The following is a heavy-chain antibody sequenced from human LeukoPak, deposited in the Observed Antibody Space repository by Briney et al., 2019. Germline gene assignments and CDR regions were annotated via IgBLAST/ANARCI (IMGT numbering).Heavy chain of an antibody. V-gene: IGHV3-23*01. D-gene: IGHD4-23*01. CDR1: GFTFSSYA. J-gene: IGHJ3*02. CDR3: AKSPGARILFVYGGNSDAFDI. CDR2: ISGSGGST. Sequence: GGSLRLSCAASGFTFSSYAMSWVRQAPGKGLEWVSAISGSGGSTYYADSVKGRFTISRDNSKNTLYLQMNSLRAEDTAVYYCAKSPGARILFVYGGNSDAFDIWGQGTMVTVSS.